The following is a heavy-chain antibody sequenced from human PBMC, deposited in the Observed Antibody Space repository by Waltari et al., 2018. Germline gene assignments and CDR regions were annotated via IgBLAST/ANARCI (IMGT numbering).Heavy chain of an antibody. CDR1: GGSFSGYY. J-gene: IGHJ4*02. Sequence: QVQLQQWGAGLLKPSETLSLTCAVYGGSFSGYYWSWIRQPPGKGLEWIGEINHSGSTNYTPSLKSRVTISVDTSKNQFSLKLSSLTAADTAVYYCARGQGPAASDGGGLFDYWGQGTLVTVSS. CDR3: ARGQGPAASDGGGLFDY. D-gene: IGHD2-2*01. V-gene: IGHV4-34*01. CDR2: INHSGST.